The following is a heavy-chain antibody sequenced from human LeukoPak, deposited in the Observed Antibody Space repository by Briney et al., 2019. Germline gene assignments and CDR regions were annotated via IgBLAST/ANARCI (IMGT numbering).Heavy chain of an antibody. J-gene: IGHJ5*02. Sequence: SETLSLTCTVSGGSISSSSYYWGCIRQPPGKGLEWIGRIYTSGSTNYNPSLKSRVTMSVDTSKNQFSLKLSSVTAADTAVYYCARALGDDSDNWFDPWGQGTLVTVSS. CDR3: ARALGDDSDNWFDP. CDR2: IYTSGST. D-gene: IGHD3-22*01. V-gene: IGHV4-61*05. CDR1: GGSISSSSYY.